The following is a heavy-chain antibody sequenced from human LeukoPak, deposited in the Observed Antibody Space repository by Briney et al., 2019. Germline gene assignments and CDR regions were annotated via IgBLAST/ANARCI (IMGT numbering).Heavy chain of an antibody. Sequence: GGSLRLSCAASGFTFSSYWMSWVRQAPGKGLEWVANIKQDGSEKYYVDSVRGRFTISRDNAKNSPYLQMNSLRAEDTAVYYCARVRSSSFHYYYYMDVWGKGTTVTVSS. CDR1: GFTFSSYW. CDR3: ARVRSSSFHYYYYMDV. D-gene: IGHD6-6*01. J-gene: IGHJ6*03. V-gene: IGHV3-7*01. CDR2: IKQDGSEK.